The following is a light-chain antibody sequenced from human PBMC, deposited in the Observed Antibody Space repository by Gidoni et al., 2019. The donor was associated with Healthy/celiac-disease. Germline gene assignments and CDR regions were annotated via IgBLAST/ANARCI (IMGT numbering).Light chain of an antibody. J-gene: IGLJ1*01. V-gene: IGLV2-14*01. CDR3: SSYTSSSTNV. CDR2: DVS. CDR1: SSDVGGYNY. Sequence: QSALTQPASASGSPGQSITISCTGPSSDVGGYNYVSWYQQHPGKAPKLMIYDVSNRPSGVSNRFSGSKSGNTASLTISGLQAEDEADYYCSSYTSSSTNVFGTGTKVTVL.